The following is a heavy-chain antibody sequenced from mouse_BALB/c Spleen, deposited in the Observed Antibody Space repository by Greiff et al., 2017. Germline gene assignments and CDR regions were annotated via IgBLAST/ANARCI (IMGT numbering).Heavy chain of an antibody. Sequence: EVQGVESGGGLVQPKGSLKLSCAASGFTFNTYAMNWVRQAPGKGLEWVARIRSKSNNYATYYADSVKDRFTISRDDSQSMLYLQMNNLKTEDTAMYYCVRPFDYYGSWFAYWGQGTLVTVSA. J-gene: IGHJ3*01. D-gene: IGHD1-1*01. CDR2: IRSKSNNYAT. CDR1: GFTFNTYA. V-gene: IGHV10-1*02. CDR3: VRPFDYYGSWFAY.